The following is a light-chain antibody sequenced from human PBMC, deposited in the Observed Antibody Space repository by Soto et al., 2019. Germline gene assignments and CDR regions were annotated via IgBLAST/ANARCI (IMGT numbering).Light chain of an antibody. J-gene: IGKJ4*01. V-gene: IGKV1-9*01. CDR3: QQFNDYPLT. CDR1: RAISSY. CDR2: AAS. Sequence: DIQLTQSPSFLSASVGDRVTITCRASRAISSYLAWYQQRPGEAPKLLIFAASTLQSGVPSRFSGSGSGTEVTLTIGSLQPEDFATYYCQQFNDYPLTFGGGTKVEIK.